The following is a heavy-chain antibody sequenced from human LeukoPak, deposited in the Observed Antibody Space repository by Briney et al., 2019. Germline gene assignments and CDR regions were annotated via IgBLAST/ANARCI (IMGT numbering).Heavy chain of an antibody. CDR3: ARDQVIVVVPAAMPDY. D-gene: IGHD2-2*01. V-gene: IGHV1-46*01. CDR2: INPSGGST. Sequence: ASVKVSCKASGYTFTSYYMHWVRQAPGQGLERMGIINPSGGSTSYAQKFQGRVTMPRDTSTSTVYMELSSLRSEDTAVYYCARDQVIVVVPAAMPDYWGQGTLVTVSS. CDR1: GYTFTSYY. J-gene: IGHJ4*02.